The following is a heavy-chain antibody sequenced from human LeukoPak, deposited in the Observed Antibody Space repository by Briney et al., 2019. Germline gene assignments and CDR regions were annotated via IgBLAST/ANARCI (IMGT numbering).Heavy chain of an antibody. J-gene: IGHJ4*02. Sequence: GGSLRLSCVASGFTFSNYWMNWVRQAPGKGLEWVSSIDSTSTYIYYASSVRGRFTISRDNANDSLYLHMNSLRADDTAVYYCSREMVTSASMNFDHWGQGILVTVSS. D-gene: IGHD5-18*01. V-gene: IGHV3-21*01. CDR1: GFTFSNYW. CDR3: SREMVTSASMNFDH. CDR2: IDSTSTYI.